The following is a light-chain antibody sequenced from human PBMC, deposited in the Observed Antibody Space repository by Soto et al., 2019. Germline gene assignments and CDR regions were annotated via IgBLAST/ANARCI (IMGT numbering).Light chain of an antibody. V-gene: IGKV1-12*01. CDR1: QDVGKW. J-gene: IGKJ5*01. CDR3: QQANSFPIT. CDR2: GAS. Sequence: DIQMTQSPPSVSASVGDRVTITCRASQDVGKWLALYQQKPVKAATLLIHGASSLQSGVPPRYSGSGYGTDFTLTISSLQPEDFATYYCQQANSFPITFGQGTRLEIK.